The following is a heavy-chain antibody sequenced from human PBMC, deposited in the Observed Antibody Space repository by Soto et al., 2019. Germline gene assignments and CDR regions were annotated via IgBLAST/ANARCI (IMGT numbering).Heavy chain of an antibody. CDR3: ARAETRLRFLEWLPPGYYYMDV. CDR1: GGSISSYY. CDR2: IYYSGST. Sequence: PSETLSLTGTVSGGSISSYYWSWIRQPPGKGLEWIGYIYYSGSTNYNPSLKSRVTISVDTSKNQFSLKLSSVTAADTAVYYCARAETRLRFLEWLPPGYYYMDVWGKGTTVTVSS. D-gene: IGHD3-3*01. J-gene: IGHJ6*03. V-gene: IGHV4-59*01.